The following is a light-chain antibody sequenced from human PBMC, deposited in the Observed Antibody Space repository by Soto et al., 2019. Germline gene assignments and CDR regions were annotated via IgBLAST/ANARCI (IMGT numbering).Light chain of an antibody. Sequence: EIVLTQSPGTLSLSPGERATLSCRASQSVSSSYLAWYQQKPGQAPRLLIYGASSRATGIPDRFSGSGSGTVFTLTISLLEPEDFAVYYCQQYGSSPCTFGQGIKLEIK. CDR2: GAS. CDR1: QSVSSSY. CDR3: QQYGSSPCT. J-gene: IGKJ2*02. V-gene: IGKV3-20*01.